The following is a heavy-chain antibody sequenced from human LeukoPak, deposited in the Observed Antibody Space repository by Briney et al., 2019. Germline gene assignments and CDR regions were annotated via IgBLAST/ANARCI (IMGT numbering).Heavy chain of an antibody. Sequence: GGSLRLSCAASGFTFSSYSMNWVRQAPGKGLEWVSYISSSSSTIYYADSVKGRFTISRDNAKNSLYLQMNSLRAEDTAVYYCAREGSLRNYHYYYYMDVWGKGTSVTVSS. V-gene: IGHV3-48*01. D-gene: IGHD2-15*01. CDR1: GFTFSSYS. CDR2: ISSSSSTI. CDR3: AREGSLRNYHYYYYMDV. J-gene: IGHJ6*03.